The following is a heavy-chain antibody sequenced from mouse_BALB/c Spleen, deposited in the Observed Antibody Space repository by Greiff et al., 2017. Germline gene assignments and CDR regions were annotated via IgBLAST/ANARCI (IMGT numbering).Heavy chain of an antibody. CDR1: GFTFSSYT. J-gene: IGHJ3*01. V-gene: IGHV5-6-4*01. CDR3: TRDTYGSSYSFAY. Sequence: EVMLVESGGGLVKPGGSLKLSCAASGFTFSSYTMSWVRQTPEKRLEWVATISSGGSYTYYPDSVKGRFTISRDNAKNTLYLQMSSLKSEDTAMYYCTRDTYGSSYSFAYWGQGTLVTVSA. CDR2: ISSGGSYT. D-gene: IGHD1-1*01.